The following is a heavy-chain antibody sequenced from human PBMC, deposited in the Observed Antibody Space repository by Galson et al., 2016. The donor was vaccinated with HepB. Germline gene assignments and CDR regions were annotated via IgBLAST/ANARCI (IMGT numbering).Heavy chain of an antibody. D-gene: IGHD2-2*01. CDR2: IGGSGGGT. CDR3: TKDQLIVIVPAAGNWFDP. J-gene: IGHJ5*02. CDR1: GFNFNNYA. Sequence: SLRLSCAAAGFNFNNYAMHWVRQAPGKGLEWVSGIGGSGGGTHYADSVKGRFTISRDNSKNTLYLQLNILRAEDTAIYYCTKDQLIVIVPAAGNWFDPWGQGTLVTVSS. V-gene: IGHV3-23*01.